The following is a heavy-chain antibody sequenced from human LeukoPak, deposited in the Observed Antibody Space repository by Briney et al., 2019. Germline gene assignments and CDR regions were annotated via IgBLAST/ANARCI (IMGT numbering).Heavy chain of an antibody. CDR2: IYSGGTT. CDR3: ATRARPGYYYGMDV. J-gene: IGHJ6*02. D-gene: IGHD6-6*01. CDR1: GLTVNNNF. V-gene: IGHV3-53*01. Sequence: SGGSLRLSCAASGLTVNNNFMSWARQAPGKGLEWVSIIYSGGTTYYGDSVKGGFTISRDNSKNTLYLQMNSLRAEDTAVYYCATRARPGYYYGMDVWGQGTTVTVSS.